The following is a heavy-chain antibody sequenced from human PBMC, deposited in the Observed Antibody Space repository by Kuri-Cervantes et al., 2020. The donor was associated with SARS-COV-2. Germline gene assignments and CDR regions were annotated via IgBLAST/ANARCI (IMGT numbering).Heavy chain of an antibody. CDR2: ISSSSDYI. Sequence: GESLKISCAASGFTFSSYGMTWVRQAPGKGLEWVSSISSSSDYIYYADSVKGRFSISRDNSKNMLYLQMNSLRDEGTAIYYCAKMSPRDTSDSFGRKFHFDSWGQGTLVTVSS. CDR3: AKMSPRDTSDSFGRKFHFDS. D-gene: IGHD3-9*01. CDR1: GFTFSSYG. J-gene: IGHJ4*02. V-gene: IGHV3-21*04.